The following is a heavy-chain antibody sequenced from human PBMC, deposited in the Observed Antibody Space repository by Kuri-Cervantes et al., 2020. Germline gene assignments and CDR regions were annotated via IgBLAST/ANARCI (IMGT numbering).Heavy chain of an antibody. V-gene: IGHV1-8*02. CDR1: GFTFTTYD. J-gene: IGHJ6*03. Sequence: ASVKVSCKASGFTFTTYDINWLRQATGQGLEWMGWMNPNSGNTGYAQKFQGGVTMTRNTSISTAYMELSSLRSEDTAVYYCARGPKDERFLEWFTPYYMDVWGKGTTVTVSS. CDR3: ARGPKDERFLEWFTPYYMDV. CDR2: MNPNSGNT. D-gene: IGHD3-3*01.